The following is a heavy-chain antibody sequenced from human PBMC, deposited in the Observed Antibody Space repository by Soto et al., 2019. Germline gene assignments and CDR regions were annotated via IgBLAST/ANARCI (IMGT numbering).Heavy chain of an antibody. V-gene: IGHV3-30-3*01. CDR1: GFTFSSYA. Sequence: GGSLRLSCAAPGFTFSSYAMHWVRQAPGKGLEWVAVISYDGSNKYYADSVKGRFTISRDNSKNTLYLQMNSLRAEDTAVYYCARDDSVADFDYWGQGTLVTVSS. J-gene: IGHJ4*02. CDR3: ARDDSVADFDY. D-gene: IGHD6-19*01. CDR2: ISYDGSNK.